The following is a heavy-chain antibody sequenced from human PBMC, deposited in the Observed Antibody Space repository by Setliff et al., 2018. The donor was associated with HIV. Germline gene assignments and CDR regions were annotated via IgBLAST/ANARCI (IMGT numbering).Heavy chain of an antibody. CDR2: IWNDGSNK. CDR1: GFTFSSYG. V-gene: IGHV3-33*01. J-gene: IGHJ3*02. CDR3: ARVIGARSYTLGYAFDI. Sequence: GGSLRLSCAASGFTFSSYGMHWVRQAPGKGLEWVAVIWNDGSNKYYADSVKGRFTISRDNSKNSLYLQMNSLRVEDTALYYCARVIGARSYTLGYAFDIWGQGTMVTVSS. D-gene: IGHD1-26*01.